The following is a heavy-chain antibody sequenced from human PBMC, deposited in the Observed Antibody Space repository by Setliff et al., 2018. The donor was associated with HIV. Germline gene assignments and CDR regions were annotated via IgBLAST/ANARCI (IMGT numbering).Heavy chain of an antibody. CDR1: GYSISSGYY. CDR2: IYYSGST. Sequence: SETLSLTCAVSGYSISSGYYWGWIRQPPGKGLEWIGSIYYSGSTYYNPSLKSRVTISVDTSKNQFSLKLSSVTAADTAVYYCARTYYYGSGSSNWFDPWGQGTLVTVSS. CDR3: ARTYYYGSGSSNWFDP. D-gene: IGHD3-10*01. J-gene: IGHJ5*02. V-gene: IGHV4-38-2*01.